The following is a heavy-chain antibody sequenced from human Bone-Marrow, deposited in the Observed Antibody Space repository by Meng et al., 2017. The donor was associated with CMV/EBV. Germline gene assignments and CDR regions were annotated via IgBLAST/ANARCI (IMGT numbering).Heavy chain of an antibody. V-gene: IGHV4-39*07. J-gene: IGHJ4*02. CDR2: IYYSGST. Sequence: SETLSLTCTVSGGSISSSSYYWGWIRQPPGKGLEWIGSIYYSGSTYYNPSLKSRVTISVDTSKNQFSLKLSSVTAADTAVYYCASITTSYTRFYYWGQGTLVTVSS. CDR1: GGSISSSSYY. D-gene: IGHD4-11*01. CDR3: ASITTSYTRFYY.